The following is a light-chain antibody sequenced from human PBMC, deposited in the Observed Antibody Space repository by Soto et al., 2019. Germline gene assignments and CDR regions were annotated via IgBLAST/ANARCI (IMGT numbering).Light chain of an antibody. Sequence: QSALTQPASVSGSPGQSITLSCTGTSSDVGRYNLVSWYQQHPGKAPKRLIYEVTKRPSGVSNRFSGSKSGNTASLTVSGLQAEDEADYYCCSHAGSYTWVFGGGTKLTVL. V-gene: IGLV2-23*02. J-gene: IGLJ3*02. CDR3: CSHAGSYTWV. CDR2: EVT. CDR1: SSDVGRYNL.